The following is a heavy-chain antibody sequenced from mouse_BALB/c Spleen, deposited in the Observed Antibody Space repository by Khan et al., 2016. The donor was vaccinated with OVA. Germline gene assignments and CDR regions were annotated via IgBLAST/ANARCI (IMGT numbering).Heavy chain of an antibody. CDR3: ARAYFGNGYFDY. V-gene: IGHV3-6*02. Sequence: EVQLQESGPGLVKPSQSLSLTCSVTGYSITSGYNWNWIRQFPGNKLEWMGYISYDGSFNYNPSLKNRISITRDTSKNQFFLKLNSVTTEDTATYYCARAYFGNGYFDYWGQGTTLTVSS. CDR1: GYSITSGYN. CDR2: ISYDGSF. D-gene: IGHD1-1*01. J-gene: IGHJ2*01.